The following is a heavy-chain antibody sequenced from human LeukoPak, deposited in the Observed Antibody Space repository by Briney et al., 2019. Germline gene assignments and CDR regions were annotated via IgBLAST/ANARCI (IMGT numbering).Heavy chain of an antibody. CDR1: GFTFSSYE. Sequence: GGSLRLSCAASGFTFSSYEMNWVRQAPGKGLEWVSYISSSGSTIYYADSVKGRFTISRDNAKNSLYLQMNSLRAEDTAVYYCAVTVTTFLHFDYWGREPWSPSPQ. CDR2: ISSSGSTI. J-gene: IGHJ4*02. CDR3: AVTVTTFLHFDY. V-gene: IGHV3-48*03. D-gene: IGHD4-17*01.